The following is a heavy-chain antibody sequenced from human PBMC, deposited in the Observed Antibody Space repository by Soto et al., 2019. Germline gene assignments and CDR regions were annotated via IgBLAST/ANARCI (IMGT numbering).Heavy chain of an antibody. J-gene: IGHJ3*02. Sequence: SETLSLTCTVSGGSISSSSYYWGWIRQPPGKGLEWIGSIYYSGSTYYNPSLKSRVTISVDTSKNQFSLKLSSVTAADTAVYYCARTGYYDSSGYPADAFDIWGQGTMVT. V-gene: IGHV4-39*01. CDR2: IYYSGST. D-gene: IGHD3-22*01. CDR1: GGSISSSSYY. CDR3: ARTGYYDSSGYPADAFDI.